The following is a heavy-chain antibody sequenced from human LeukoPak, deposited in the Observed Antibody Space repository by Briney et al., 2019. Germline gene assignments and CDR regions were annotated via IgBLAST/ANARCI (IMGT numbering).Heavy chain of an antibody. CDR2: ISSSGSTI. J-gene: IGHJ4*02. V-gene: IGHV3-11*01. CDR1: GFTFSDYY. Sequence: GGSLRLSCAASGFTFSDYYMSWIRQAPGKGLEWVSYISSSGSTIYYADSVKGRFTISRDNSKNTMYLQMNSLGPEDTAVYYCAKVLTRTKGYYFDYWGQGTLVTVSS. CDR3: AKVLTRTKGYYFDY. D-gene: IGHD2-8*01.